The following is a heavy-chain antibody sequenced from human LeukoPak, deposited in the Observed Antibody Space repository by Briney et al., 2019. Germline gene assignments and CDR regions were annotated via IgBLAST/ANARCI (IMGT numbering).Heavy chain of an antibody. CDR1: GFTFSDYW. J-gene: IGHJ4*02. CDR2: IKKDGSDK. V-gene: IGHV3-7*01. Sequence: GGSLRLSCEASGFTFSDYWMSWIRQAPGKGLEWVANIKKDGSDKYYVDSVKGRFTVSRDNAKNSLYLQMSSLRAEDTAVYYCARDSAGYYYSTTTTDYWGQGTLVTVSS. CDR3: ARDSAGYYYSTTTTDY. D-gene: IGHD3-22*01.